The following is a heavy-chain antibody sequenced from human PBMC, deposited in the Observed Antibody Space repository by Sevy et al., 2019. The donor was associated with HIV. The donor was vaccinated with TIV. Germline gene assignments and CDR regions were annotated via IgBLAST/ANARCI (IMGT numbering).Heavy chain of an antibody. CDR2: ISGSGGST. CDR1: GFIFSNYA. J-gene: IGHJ3*02. CDR3: ARTITMIVVVITRVDAFDI. Sequence: GGSLRLSCAASGFIFSNYAMSWVRQAPGKGLEWVSAISGSGGSTYYEDSVKGRFTISRDNSKNTLYLQMNSLRAEDTAVYYCARTITMIVVVITRVDAFDIWGQGTMVTVSS. V-gene: IGHV3-23*01. D-gene: IGHD3-22*01.